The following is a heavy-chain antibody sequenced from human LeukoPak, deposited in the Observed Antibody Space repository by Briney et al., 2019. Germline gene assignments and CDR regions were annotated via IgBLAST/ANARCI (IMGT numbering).Heavy chain of an antibody. Sequence: GASVKVSCKASGGTFSSFAINWVRQAPGQGLEWMGWFNPENGNTNYAQKVQGRVTMTADTSTSTSYMELRSLRSDDTAVYYCAREHSSSWDQFGYWGQGTLVTVSS. D-gene: IGHD6-13*01. V-gene: IGHV1-18*01. CDR1: GGTFSSFA. CDR3: AREHSSSWDQFGY. CDR2: FNPENGNT. J-gene: IGHJ4*02.